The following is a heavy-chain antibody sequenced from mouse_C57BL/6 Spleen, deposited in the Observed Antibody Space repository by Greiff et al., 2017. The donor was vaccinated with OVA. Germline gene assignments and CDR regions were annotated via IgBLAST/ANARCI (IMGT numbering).Heavy chain of an antibody. CDR1: GFSLTSYG. CDR2: IWGVGST. V-gene: IGHV2-6*01. CDR3: ALDSSGYGWFAY. Sequence: VKLMESGPGLVAPSQSLSITCTVSGFSLTSYGVDWVRQSPGKGLEWLGVIWGVGSTNYNSALKSRLSISKDNSKSQVFLKMNSLQTDDTAMYYCALDSSGYGWFAYWGQGTLVTVSA. D-gene: IGHD3-2*02. J-gene: IGHJ3*01.